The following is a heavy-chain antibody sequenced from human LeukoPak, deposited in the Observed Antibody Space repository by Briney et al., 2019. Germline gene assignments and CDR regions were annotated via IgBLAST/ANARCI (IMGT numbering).Heavy chain of an antibody. CDR2: INHSGST. Sequence: PSETLSLTCAVYGGSFSGYYWSWICQPPGKGLEWIGEINHSGSTNYNPSLKSRVTISVDTSKNQFSLKLSSVTAADTAVYYCARDRRGYNYDSSGPFDPWGQGTLVTASS. CDR1: GGSFSGYY. CDR3: ARDRRGYNYDSSGPFDP. J-gene: IGHJ5*02. D-gene: IGHD3-22*01. V-gene: IGHV4-34*01.